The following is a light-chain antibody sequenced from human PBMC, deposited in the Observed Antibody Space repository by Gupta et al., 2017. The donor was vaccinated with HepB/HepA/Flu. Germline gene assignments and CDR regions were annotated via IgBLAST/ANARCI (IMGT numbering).Light chain of an antibody. J-gene: IGLJ2*01. CDR3: SSYTTSNTLV. V-gene: IGLV2-14*01. CDR2: DVS. CDR1: SSDVGGYNY. Sequence: QSALTQPPSVSGSPRQSITISCTGTSSDVGGYNYVSWYQQHPGKAPKLMIYDVSNRPSGVSNRFSGSKSGNTASLTTSGLQAEDESDYYCSSYTTSNTLVFGGGTKLTVL.